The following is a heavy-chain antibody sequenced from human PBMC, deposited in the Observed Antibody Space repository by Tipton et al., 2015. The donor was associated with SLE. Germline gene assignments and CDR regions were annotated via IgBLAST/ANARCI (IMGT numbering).Heavy chain of an antibody. CDR2: IYYTGRT. CDR3: ARMGISYGKYHFDY. CDR1: GDYVSSGSYY. Sequence: TLSLTCTVSGDYVSSGSYYWSWIRQPPGKELEWIGYIYYTGRTNYNPSLKSRVTMLVDTSKNEFSLKVSSVTAADTAVYYCARMGISYGKYHFDYWGQGTLVTVSS. V-gene: IGHV4-61*01. D-gene: IGHD5-18*01. J-gene: IGHJ4*02.